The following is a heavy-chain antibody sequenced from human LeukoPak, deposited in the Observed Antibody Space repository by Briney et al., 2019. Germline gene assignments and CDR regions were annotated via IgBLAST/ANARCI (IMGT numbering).Heavy chain of an antibody. Sequence: PSETLSLTCTVSENSITSDYYWAWIRQPPGKGLEWIGSIYHSGSTNYNPSLKSRVTISVDTSKNQFSLKLSSVTAADTAVYYCARKTVWLGIAAAGTIDYWGQGTLVTVSS. CDR1: ENSITSDYY. CDR3: ARKTVWLGIAAAGTIDY. J-gene: IGHJ4*02. V-gene: IGHV4-38-2*02. CDR2: IYHSGST. D-gene: IGHD6-13*01.